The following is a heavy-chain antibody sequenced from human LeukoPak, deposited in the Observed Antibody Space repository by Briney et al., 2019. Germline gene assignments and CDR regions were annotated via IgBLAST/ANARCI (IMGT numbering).Heavy chain of an antibody. CDR3: AKALQHIVVVTASPFDY. Sequence: GGSLRLSCAASGFTFSSYAMSWVRQAPGKGLEWVSAISGSGGSTYYADSVKGRFTISRDNSKNTPYLQMNSLRAEDTAVYYCAKALQHIVVVTASPFDYWGQGTLVTVSS. CDR1: GFTFSSYA. CDR2: ISGSGGST. V-gene: IGHV3-23*01. D-gene: IGHD2-21*02. J-gene: IGHJ4*02.